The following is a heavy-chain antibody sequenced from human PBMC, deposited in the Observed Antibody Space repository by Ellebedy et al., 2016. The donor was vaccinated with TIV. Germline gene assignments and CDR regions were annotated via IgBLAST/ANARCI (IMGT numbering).Heavy chain of an antibody. Sequence: GGSLRLXXSASGFTFDDFAMHWVRQAPGKGLEWVSIINWNSGSIDYADSVKGRFTISRDNAKNSLYLQMNSLRLEDTALYYCTKDRAASGPPDGFDIWGQGAMVTVSS. J-gene: IGHJ3*02. D-gene: IGHD6-13*01. CDR2: INWNSGSI. CDR1: GFTFDDFA. V-gene: IGHV3-9*01. CDR3: TKDRAASGPPDGFDI.